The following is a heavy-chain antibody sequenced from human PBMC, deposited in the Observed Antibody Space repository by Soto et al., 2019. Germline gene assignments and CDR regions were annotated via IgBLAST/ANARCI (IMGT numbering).Heavy chain of an antibody. CDR2: ISWNSGSI. CDR1: GFTFDDYA. Sequence: EVQLVESGGGLVQPGRSLRLSCAASGFTFDDYAMHWVRQAPGKGLEWVSGISWNSGSIGYADSVKGRFTISRDNAKNSLYLQMNSLQTEDTAVYYCITDPGRFPDYWGQGTLVTVSS. CDR3: ITDPGRFPDY. D-gene: IGHD2-21*01. J-gene: IGHJ4*02. V-gene: IGHV3-9*01.